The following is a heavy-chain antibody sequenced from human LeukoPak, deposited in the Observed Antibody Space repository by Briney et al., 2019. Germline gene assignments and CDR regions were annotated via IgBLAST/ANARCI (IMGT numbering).Heavy chain of an antibody. CDR3: AKSAYSSGYYSY. Sequence: GGSLRLSCTGSGFTLSSYEMTWIRQAPGKGLEWVSAISGSGGSTYYADSVKGRFTISRDNSKNTLYLQMNSLRAEDTAVYYCAKSAYSSGYYSYWGQGTLVTVSS. CDR1: GFTLSSYE. CDR2: ISGSGGST. D-gene: IGHD3-22*01. V-gene: IGHV3-23*01. J-gene: IGHJ4*02.